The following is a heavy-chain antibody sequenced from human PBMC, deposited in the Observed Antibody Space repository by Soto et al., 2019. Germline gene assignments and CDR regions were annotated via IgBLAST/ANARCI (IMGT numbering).Heavy chain of an antibody. D-gene: IGHD2-15*01. CDR2: IHPDNGNT. CDR3: ARGIATGQLDP. V-gene: IGHV1-3*01. J-gene: IGHJ5*02. CDR1: GYTFTRYT. Sequence: QVQLVQSGAEVKKPGASVKISCQASGYTFTRYTMNWVRQAPGPRLEWMGWIHPDNGNTKSSQKFQDRVIITRDTAASTAYMDLSSLRSEDTAVYYCARGIATGQLDPWGQGTLVTVSS.